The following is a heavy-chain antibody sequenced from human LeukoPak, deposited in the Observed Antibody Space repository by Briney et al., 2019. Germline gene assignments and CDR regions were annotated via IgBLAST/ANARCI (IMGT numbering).Heavy chain of an antibody. J-gene: IGHJ5*02. V-gene: IGHV4-38-2*02. D-gene: IGHD3-10*01. CDR3: ARKRFGYANWFDP. CDR1: GYSISSGYY. CDR2: IYHSGST. Sequence: SETLSLTCTVSGYSISSGYYWGWIRQPPGKGLEWIGSIYHSGSTYYNPSLKSRVTISVDTSKNQFSLKLSSVTAADTAVYYCARKRFGYANWFDPWGQGTLVTVSS.